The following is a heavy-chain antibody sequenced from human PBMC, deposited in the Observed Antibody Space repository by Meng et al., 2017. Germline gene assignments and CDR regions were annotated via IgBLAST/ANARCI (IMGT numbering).Heavy chain of an antibody. CDR2: AYYRSKWYH. J-gene: IGHJ4*02. D-gene: IGHD1-26*01. CDR3: ARGSYSFDS. V-gene: IGHV6-1*01. Sequence: QLQQSGPGLVKPSQTLSLIWAISGDSVSSNSAAWNWIRQSPSRGLEWLGRAYYRSKWYHDYAESVKGRISIDPDTSKNQFSLQLRSVTPEDSAVYYCARGSYSFDSWGQRTLVTVSS. CDR1: GDSVSSNSAA.